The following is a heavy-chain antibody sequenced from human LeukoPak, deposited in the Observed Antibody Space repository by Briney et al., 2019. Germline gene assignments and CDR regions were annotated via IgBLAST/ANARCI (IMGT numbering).Heavy chain of an antibody. CDR2: IFPGDSDT. J-gene: IGHJ6*02. D-gene: IGHD3-22*01. V-gene: IGHV5-51*01. CDR3: ARLFTMIEYQYYYYGMDV. CDR1: GYSFTSYW. Sequence: GESLKISCKGSGYSFTSYWIGWVRQMPGKGLEWMGIIFPGDSDTRYSPSFQGQVTISADKSISTAYLQWSSLKASDTAMYYCARLFTMIEYQYYYYGMDVWGQGTTVTVSS.